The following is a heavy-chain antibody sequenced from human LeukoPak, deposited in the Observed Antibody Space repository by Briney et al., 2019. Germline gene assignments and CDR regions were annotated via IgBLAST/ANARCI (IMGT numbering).Heavy chain of an antibody. J-gene: IGHJ3*02. CDR3: AILEMATANDAFDI. D-gene: IGHD5-18*01. Sequence: SETLSLTCTVSGGSISSSSYYWGRIRQPPGKGLEWIGSIYYSGSTYYNPSLKSRVTISVDTSKNQFSLKLSSVTAADTAVYYCAILEMATANDAFDIWGQGTMVTVSS. V-gene: IGHV4-39*01. CDR2: IYYSGST. CDR1: GGSISSSSYY.